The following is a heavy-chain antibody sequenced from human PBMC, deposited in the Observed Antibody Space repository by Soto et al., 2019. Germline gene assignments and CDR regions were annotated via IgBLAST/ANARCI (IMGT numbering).Heavy chain of an antibody. CDR1: GFTFSNAW. Sequence: TGGSLRLSCAASGFTFSNAWMSWVRQAPGKGLEWVGRIKSKTDGGTTDYAAPVKGRFTISRDDSKNTLYLQMNSQKTEDTAVYFCTTDPFAELLYYYGMDVWGQGTTVTVSS. J-gene: IGHJ6*02. CDR3: TTDPFAELLYYYGMDV. CDR2: IKSKTDGGTT. D-gene: IGHD3-10*01. V-gene: IGHV3-15*01.